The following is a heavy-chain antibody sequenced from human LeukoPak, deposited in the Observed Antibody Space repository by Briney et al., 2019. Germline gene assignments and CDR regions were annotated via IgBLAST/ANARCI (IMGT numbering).Heavy chain of an antibody. Sequence: GGSLRLPCAASGFTFSSYGMNWVRQTPGKGLEWVSYIGTSSSTIYYADSVKGRFTISRDSAKNSLYLQMNSLRDEDTAVYYCARHDYGGNSGDYWGQGTLVTVSS. CDR3: ARHDYGGNSGDY. CDR2: IGTSSSTI. CDR1: GFTFSSYG. D-gene: IGHD4-23*01. V-gene: IGHV3-48*02. J-gene: IGHJ4*02.